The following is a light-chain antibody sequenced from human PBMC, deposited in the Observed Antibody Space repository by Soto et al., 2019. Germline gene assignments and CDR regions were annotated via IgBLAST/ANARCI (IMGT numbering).Light chain of an antibody. J-gene: IGLJ1*01. V-gene: IGLV2-8*01. CDR1: SSDVGGYKY. Sequence: QSALTQPPSASGSPGQSVTISCTGTSSDVGGYKYVSWYQQHQGKAPKLMIYEVTKRPSGVPDRFSGSKSGNAASLTVSGLQAEDEADYYCSSYAGSNNLYVFGTGTKLTVL. CDR3: SSYAGSNNLYV. CDR2: EVT.